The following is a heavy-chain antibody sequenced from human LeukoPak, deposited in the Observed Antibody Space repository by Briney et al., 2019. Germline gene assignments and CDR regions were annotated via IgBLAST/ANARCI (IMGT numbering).Heavy chain of an antibody. D-gene: IGHD6-19*01. CDR3: ARSIAVVGTFYFDS. CDR2: IYHSGST. V-gene: IGHV4-38-2*01. J-gene: IGHJ4*02. CDR1: GYSISSGYY. Sequence: PSDTLSHTCAVSGYSISSGYYWVWIRQPPGKGLEWTGTIYHSGSTYYNPSLKSRVTISVDTSKNQFSLKLSSVTAADTAVYYCARSIAVVGTFYFDSWGQGTLVTVSS.